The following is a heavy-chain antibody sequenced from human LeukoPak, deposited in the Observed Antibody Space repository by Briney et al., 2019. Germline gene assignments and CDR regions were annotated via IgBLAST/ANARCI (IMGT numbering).Heavy chain of an antibody. D-gene: IGHD5-12*01. Sequence: SVKVSCKASGYTFTRYGIIWVRQAPGQGLEWMGWISANNGNTNYAQKLQGRVTMTTDTSTSTAYMELRSLRSDDTAMYYCARGDSGYDFAPFDYWGQGTLVTLSS. CDR2: ISANNGNT. V-gene: IGHV1-18*01. CDR3: ARGDSGYDFAPFDY. CDR1: GYTFTRYG. J-gene: IGHJ4*02.